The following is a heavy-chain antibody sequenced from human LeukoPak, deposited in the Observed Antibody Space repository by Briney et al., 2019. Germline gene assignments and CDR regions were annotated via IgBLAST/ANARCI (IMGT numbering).Heavy chain of an antibody. CDR3: ARVIGAPPAHFDY. V-gene: IGHV4-38-2*02. D-gene: IGHD2-2*01. J-gene: IGHJ4*02. CDR1: GYSISSGYY. CDR2: IYHSGST. Sequence: SETLSLTCTVSGYSISSGYYWGWIRPPPGKGLEWIGSIYHSGSTYYNPSLKSRVTISVDTSKNQFSLKLSSVTAADTAVYYCARVIGAPPAHFDYWGQGTLVTVSS.